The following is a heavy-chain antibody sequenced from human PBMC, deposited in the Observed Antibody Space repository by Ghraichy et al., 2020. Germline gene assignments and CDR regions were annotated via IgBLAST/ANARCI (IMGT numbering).Heavy chain of an antibody. CDR1: GFTFSSYG. J-gene: IGHJ4*02. D-gene: IGHD1-26*01. CDR2: IWYDGSNK. V-gene: IGHV3-33*01. CDR3: ARDRYSGSYYLDY. Sequence: LSLTCAASGFTFSSYGMHWVRQAPGKGLEWVAVIWYDGSNKYYADSVKGRFTISRDNSKNTLYLQMNSLRAEDTAVYYCARDRYSGSYYLDYWGQGTLVTVSS.